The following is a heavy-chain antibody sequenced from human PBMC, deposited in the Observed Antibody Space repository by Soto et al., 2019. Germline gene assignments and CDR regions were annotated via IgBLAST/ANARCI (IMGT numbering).Heavy chain of an antibody. CDR1: GGSISSYY. CDR3: ARHLRIGIAVAWFDP. CDR2: IYYSGST. J-gene: IGHJ5*02. V-gene: IGHV4-59*08. Sequence: PSETLLTCTVSGGSISSYYWSWIRQPPGKGLEWIGYIYYSGSTNYNPSLKSRVTISVDTSKNQFSLKLSSVTAADTAVYYCARHLRIGIAVAWFDPWGQGTLVTVSS. D-gene: IGHD6-19*01.